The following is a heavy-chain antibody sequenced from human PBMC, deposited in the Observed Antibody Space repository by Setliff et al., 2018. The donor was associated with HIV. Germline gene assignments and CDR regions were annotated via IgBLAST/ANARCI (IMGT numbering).Heavy chain of an antibody. V-gene: IGHV1-2*02. J-gene: IGHJ4*02. CDR1: GYTFSAYY. CDR3: AGGGRFWGKYGVDY. CDR2: INPLSGGA. D-gene: IGHD3-16*01. Sequence: ASVKVSCKASGYTFSAYYIHWVRQAPGQGLEWMGWINPLSGGANYGKNFQGRVTMTWDTSISAATMELTRLPSDDTAVYFWAGGGRFWGKYGVDYWGQGTLVTVSS.